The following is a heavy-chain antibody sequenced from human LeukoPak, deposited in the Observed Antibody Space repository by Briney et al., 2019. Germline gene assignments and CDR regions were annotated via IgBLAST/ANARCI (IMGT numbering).Heavy chain of an antibody. D-gene: IGHD6-13*01. J-gene: IGHJ6*03. Sequence: SETLSLTCSVSSGSISSYYWSWIRQPPGKGLEWIGYIYYSGRTSYNPSLKSRVTISVDTSKNHFSLTLSSVTAADTAVYYCARDGLTAAGYYYYMDVWGKGTTVTISS. CDR2: IYYSGRT. V-gene: IGHV4-59*01. CDR3: ARDGLTAAGYYYYMDV. CDR1: SGSISSYY.